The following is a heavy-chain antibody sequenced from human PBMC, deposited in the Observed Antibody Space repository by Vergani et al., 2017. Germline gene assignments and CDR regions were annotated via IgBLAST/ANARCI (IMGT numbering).Heavy chain of an antibody. CDR1: GFTFSSYW. J-gene: IGHJ4*02. CDR3: AREWVYCSRTSCYKGGADY. V-gene: IGHV3-7*01. D-gene: IGHD2-2*02. CDR2: IKQDGSEK. Sequence: EVQLVESGGGLVQPGGSLRLSCAASGFTFSSYWMSWVRQAPGKGLEWVANIKQDGSEKYYVDSVKGRFTISRDNAKNSLYLQMNSLRAEDTAVYYCAREWVYCSRTSCYKGGADYWGQGTLVTVSS.